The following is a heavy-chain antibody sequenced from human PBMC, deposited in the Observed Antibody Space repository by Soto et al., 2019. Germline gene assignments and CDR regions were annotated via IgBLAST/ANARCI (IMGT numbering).Heavy chain of an antibody. D-gene: IGHD2-15*01. CDR1: GGSINSYY. V-gene: IGHV4-59*01. Sequence: SETLSLTCTVSGGSINSYYWSWIRQSPEKGLEWIGYIYGSGSTNYNPSLKSRVTISVDTSKNHFSLSLTSVTAADTAVYYCAAAHGYWGQGTLVTVSS. CDR2: IYGSGST. J-gene: IGHJ4*02. CDR3: AAAHGY.